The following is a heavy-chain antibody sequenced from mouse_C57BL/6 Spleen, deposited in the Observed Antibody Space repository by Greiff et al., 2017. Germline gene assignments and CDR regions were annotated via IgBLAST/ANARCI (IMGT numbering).Heavy chain of an antibody. D-gene: IGHD1-1*01. J-gene: IGHJ1*03. CDR3: ARHYYGSSHWYFDV. Sequence: QVQLKQSGAELVKPGASVKLSCKASGYTFTSYWMHWVKQRPGQGLEWIGMIHPNSGSTNYNEKFKSKATLTVDKSSSTAYMQLSSLTSEDSAVYYCARHYYGSSHWYFDVWGTGTTVTVSS. CDR1: GYTFTSYW. CDR2: IHPNSGST. V-gene: IGHV1-64*01.